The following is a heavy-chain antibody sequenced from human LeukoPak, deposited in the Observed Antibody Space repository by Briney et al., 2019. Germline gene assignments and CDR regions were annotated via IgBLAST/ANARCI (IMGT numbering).Heavy chain of an antibody. V-gene: IGHV3-64*01. CDR3: ARVSGYDWYFDY. CDR1: GFTFSSYA. D-gene: IGHD5-12*01. Sequence: AGGSLRLSCAASGFTFSSYAMHWVRQAPGKGLEYVSAISSNGGSTYYANSVKGRFTISRDNSKNTLYLQMGSLRAEDMAVYYCARVSGYDWYFDYWGQGTLVTVSS. CDR2: ISSNGGST. J-gene: IGHJ4*02.